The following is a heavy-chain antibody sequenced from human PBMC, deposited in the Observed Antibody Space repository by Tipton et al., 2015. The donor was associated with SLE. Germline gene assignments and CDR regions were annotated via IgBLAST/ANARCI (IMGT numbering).Heavy chain of an antibody. V-gene: IGHV4-34*01. CDR1: GGSLSGYY. CDR2: INLLGAT. CDR3: ARGVAGYYFYYYLDV. D-gene: IGHD6-19*01. J-gene: IGHJ6*03. Sequence: TLSLTCAVSGGSLSGYYWSWIRHSPGKGLEWIGQINLLGATDYNPSLKSRVTMSVDRSRNQLSLKMTSVTAADTAVYYCARGVAGYYFYYYLDVWGSGTAVTVSS.